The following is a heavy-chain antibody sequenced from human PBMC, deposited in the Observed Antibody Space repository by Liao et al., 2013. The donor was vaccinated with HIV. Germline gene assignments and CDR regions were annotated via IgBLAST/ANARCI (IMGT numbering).Heavy chain of an antibody. Sequence: QVQLQESGPGLVKPSQTLSLTCSVSGGSITSGSYYWGWIRQPAGKGLEWIGRIFPSGYTNYNPSSKSRVTTISRHVQRNLRSPSKLSSVTAADTAVYYCARHIVGKVDHYLLLPTMD. D-gene: IGHD2/OR15-2a*01. CDR3: ARHIVGKVDHYLLLPTMD. V-gene: IGHV4-61*02. CDR1: GGSITSGSYY. CDR2: IFPSGYT. J-gene: IGHJ6*03.